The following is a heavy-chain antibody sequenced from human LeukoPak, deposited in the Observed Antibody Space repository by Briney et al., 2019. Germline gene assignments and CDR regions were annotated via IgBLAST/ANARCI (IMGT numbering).Heavy chain of an antibody. CDR3: ARDRGSGGSCYGY. V-gene: IGHV3-74*01. CDR2: IDGSYT. D-gene: IGHD2-15*01. Sequence: GGSLRLSCAASGFTFSTFWMHWVRQVPGKGLVWLSYIDGSYTNYADSVKGRFTISRDNAKNSLYLQMNSLRAEDTAVYYCARDRGSGGSCYGYWGQGTLVTVSS. CDR1: GFTFSTFW. J-gene: IGHJ4*02.